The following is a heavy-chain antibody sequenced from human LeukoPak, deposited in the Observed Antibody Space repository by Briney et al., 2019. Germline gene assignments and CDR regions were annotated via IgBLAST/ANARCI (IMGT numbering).Heavy chain of an antibody. CDR3: ARSITVVRGPSSPWFDP. J-gene: IGHJ5*02. Sequence: SETLSLTCTVSGGSISSYYWSWIRQPPGKGLEWIGYIYYSGNTNYNPSLKSRVTISVDTSKNQFSLKLSSVTAADTAVYYCARSITVVRGPSSPWFDPWGQGTLVTVSS. V-gene: IGHV4-59*01. CDR1: GGSISSYY. CDR2: IYYSGNT. D-gene: IGHD3-10*01.